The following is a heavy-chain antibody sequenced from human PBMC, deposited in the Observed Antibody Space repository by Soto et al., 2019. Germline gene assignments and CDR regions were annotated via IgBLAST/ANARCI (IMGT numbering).Heavy chain of an antibody. J-gene: IGHJ6*02. Sequence: QVQLVQSGAEVKKPGSSVKVSCKASGGTFSSYAISWVRQAPGQGLEWMGGIIPIFGTANYAQKFQGRVTITADKSTSTAYMELSSLRSEDTAVYYCARGSGDIVATIGAGPTYYYYYGMDVWGQGTTVTVSS. CDR1: GGTFSSYA. V-gene: IGHV1-69*06. D-gene: IGHD5-12*01. CDR3: ARGSGDIVATIGAGPTYYYYYGMDV. CDR2: IIPIFGTA.